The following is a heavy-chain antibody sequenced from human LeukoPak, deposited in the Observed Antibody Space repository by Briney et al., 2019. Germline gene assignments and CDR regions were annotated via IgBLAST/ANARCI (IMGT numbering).Heavy chain of an antibody. CDR2: IYSGGST. Sequence: PGGSLRLSCAASGFTVSSNYMSWVRQAPGKGLEWVSVIYSGGSTYYADSVKGRFTISRDNSKNTLYLQMNSLRAEDTAVYYCARDLRYSGYDFHYGMDVWGQGTTVTVSS. CDR3: ARDLRYSGYDFHYGMDV. J-gene: IGHJ6*02. D-gene: IGHD5-12*01. CDR1: GFTVSSNY. V-gene: IGHV3-53*01.